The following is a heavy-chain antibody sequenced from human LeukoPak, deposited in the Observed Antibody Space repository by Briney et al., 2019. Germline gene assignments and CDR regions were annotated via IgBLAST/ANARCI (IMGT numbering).Heavy chain of an antibody. CDR2: ISAYNGNT. V-gene: IGHV1-18*01. J-gene: IGHJ4*02. Sequence: ASVKVSCKASGYTFTSYGISWVRQAPGQGLEWMGWISAYNGNTNYAQKFQGRVTMTRDTSTSTVYMELSRLRSEDTAVYHCARGPASSTNWLFDYWGQGTLVTVSS. D-gene: IGHD2-2*01. CDR1: GYTFTSYG. CDR3: ARGPASSTNWLFDY.